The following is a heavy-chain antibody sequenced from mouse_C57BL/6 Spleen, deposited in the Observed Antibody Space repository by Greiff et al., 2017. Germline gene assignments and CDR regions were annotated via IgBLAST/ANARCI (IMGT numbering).Heavy chain of an antibody. CDR1: GYTFTSYW. CDR2: IDPSDSYT. Sequence: QVQLQQPGAELVMPGASVKLSCKASGYTFTSYWMHWVKQRPGQGLEWIGEIDPSDSYTNYNQKFKGKSTLTVDKASSTAYMQLSSLTSEDSAVYYCARGNYDYRKDYWGQGTTLTVSS. V-gene: IGHV1-69*01. J-gene: IGHJ2*01. CDR3: ARGNYDYRKDY. D-gene: IGHD2-4*01.